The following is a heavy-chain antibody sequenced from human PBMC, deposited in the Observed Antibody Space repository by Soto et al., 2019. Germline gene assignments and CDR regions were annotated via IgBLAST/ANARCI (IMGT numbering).Heavy chain of an antibody. J-gene: IGHJ4*02. Sequence: EVQLVESGGGLVKPGGSLRLSCAGSGFTFSNAWMSWVRRAPGKGLAWVGRIKSDAYGGAIDYAAPVKGRFTISRDDSKKKLFLQMNNLRAEDTAVYSCTATKGRLEPPTDDFWGQGTPVIVSS. CDR2: IKSDAYGGAI. CDR1: GFTFSNAW. V-gene: IGHV3-15*01. CDR3: TATKGRLEPPTDDF. D-gene: IGHD2-8*01.